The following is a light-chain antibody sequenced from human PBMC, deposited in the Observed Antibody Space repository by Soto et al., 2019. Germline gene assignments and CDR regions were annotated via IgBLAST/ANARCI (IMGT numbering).Light chain of an antibody. CDR3: QEYIQWPPAM. Sequence: DIVLTQSPATLSASPGERVTLSCRASQFVSSRLAWYQRRPGQVPRLLIYDTSTRAPGISARFSGSGSGTEFTLTISSLQSEDFAVYYCQEYIQWPPAMFGPGTKVDIK. J-gene: IGKJ1*01. V-gene: IGKV3-15*01. CDR2: DTS. CDR1: QFVSSR.